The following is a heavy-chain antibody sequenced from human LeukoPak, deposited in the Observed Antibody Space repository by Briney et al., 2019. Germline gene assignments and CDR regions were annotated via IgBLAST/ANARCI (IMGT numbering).Heavy chain of an antibody. CDR3: AKEAPLHCAATNCEEGSFDC. J-gene: IGHJ4*02. V-gene: IGHV3-23*01. CDR1: GFTFSNYA. Sequence: GGSLRLSCAASGFTFSNYALSWVRQAPGKGLQWVSTISITGGSTYYADSVKGRFTISRDNSRNTVSLQMNSLRAEDTAVYYCAKEAPLHCAATNCEEGSFDCWGQGTLVTISS. CDR2: ISITGGST. D-gene: IGHD2-15*01.